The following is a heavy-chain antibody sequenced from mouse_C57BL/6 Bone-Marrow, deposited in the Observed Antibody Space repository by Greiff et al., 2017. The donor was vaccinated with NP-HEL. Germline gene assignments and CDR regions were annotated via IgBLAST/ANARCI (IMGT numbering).Heavy chain of an antibody. CDR3: ARHAYSNYGRSAWFAY. D-gene: IGHD2-5*01. CDR1: GFTFSSYG. Sequence: EVKLQESGGDLVKPGGSLKLSCAASGFTFSSYGMSWVRQTPDKRLEWVATISSGGSYTYYPDSVKGRFTISRDNAKNTLYLQMSSLKSEDTAMYYCARHAYSNYGRSAWFAYWGQGTLVTVSA. J-gene: IGHJ3*01. CDR2: ISSGGSYT. V-gene: IGHV5-6*01.